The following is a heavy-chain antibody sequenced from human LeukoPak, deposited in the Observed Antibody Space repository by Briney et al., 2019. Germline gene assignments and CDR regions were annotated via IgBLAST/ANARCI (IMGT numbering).Heavy chain of an antibody. CDR1: GLTFSSYE. CDR3: ARASPDSFSGYDLYYFDY. Sequence: PGGSLRLSCAASGLTFSSYEMNWVRKDPGKGLKWVSYISSSGSTIYYADSVKGRFTISRDNSRNTLYLQMNSLRAEDTAVYYCARASPDSFSGYDLYYFDYWGQGTLVTVSS. V-gene: IGHV3-48*03. D-gene: IGHD5-12*01. CDR2: ISSSGSTI. J-gene: IGHJ4*02.